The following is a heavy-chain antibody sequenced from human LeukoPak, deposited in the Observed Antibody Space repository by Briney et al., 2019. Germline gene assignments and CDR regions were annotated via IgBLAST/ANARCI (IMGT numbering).Heavy chain of an antibody. CDR2: IKSKTDGGTT. V-gene: IGHV3-15*01. Sequence: GGSLRLSCEASGFTFSNAWMSWVRQAPGKGLEWVGRIKSKTDGGTTDYAAPVKGRFTISRDDSKNTLYLQMNSLKTEDTAVYYCTSITDTAMVLYWGQGTLVTVSS. CDR3: TSITDTAMVLY. J-gene: IGHJ4*02. CDR1: GFTFSNAW. D-gene: IGHD5-18*01.